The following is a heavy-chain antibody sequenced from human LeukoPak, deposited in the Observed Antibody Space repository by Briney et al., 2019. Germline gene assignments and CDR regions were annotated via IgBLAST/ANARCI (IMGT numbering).Heavy chain of an antibody. D-gene: IGHD2-2*02. CDR2: IRYDGSNK. Sequence: GGSLRLSCAASGFTFSSYGMHWVRQAPGKGLEWVAFIRYDGSNKYYADSVKGRFTISRDNSKNTLYLQMNSLRAEDTAVYYCAKLPNLLYCSRTSCYTDLFDYWGQGTLVTVSS. CDR1: GFTFSSYG. CDR3: AKLPNLLYCSRTSCYTDLFDY. J-gene: IGHJ4*02. V-gene: IGHV3-30*02.